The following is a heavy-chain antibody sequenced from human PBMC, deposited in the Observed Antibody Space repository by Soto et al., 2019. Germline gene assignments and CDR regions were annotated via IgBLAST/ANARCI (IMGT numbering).Heavy chain of an antibody. J-gene: IGHJ6*02. CDR2: INHSGST. CDR1: GGSFSCYY. Sequence: PSETLSLTCAVYGGSFSCYYWSWIRQPPGKGLEWIGEINHSGSTNYNPSLKSRVTISVDTSKNQFSLKLSSVTAADTAVYYCARGRFWARNSSGWSRYYYYGMDVWGQGTTVTVSS. V-gene: IGHV4-34*01. CDR3: ARGRFWARNSSGWSRYYYYGMDV. D-gene: IGHD6-19*01.